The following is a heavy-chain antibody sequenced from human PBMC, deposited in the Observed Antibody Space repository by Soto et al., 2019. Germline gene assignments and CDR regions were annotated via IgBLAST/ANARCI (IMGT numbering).Heavy chain of an antibody. V-gene: IGHV4-39*01. Sequence: QLQLQESGPGLVKPSETLSLTCTVSGGSISSSSNHWGWIRQPPGKGLEWIGNIYYIENTYYNQSLKSRVTISVDTSKNQFSLRLTSVTAADTAVYYCATHPPYGPLDHWGQGTLVTVSS. CDR3: ATHPPYGPLDH. D-gene: IGHD4-17*01. CDR1: GGSISSSSNH. J-gene: IGHJ4*02. CDR2: IYYIENT.